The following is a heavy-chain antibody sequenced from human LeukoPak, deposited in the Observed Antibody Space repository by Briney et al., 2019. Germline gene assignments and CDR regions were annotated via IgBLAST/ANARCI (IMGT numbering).Heavy chain of an antibody. J-gene: IGHJ4*02. CDR1: GGSFSGYY. Sequence: SETLSLTCAVYGGSFSGYYWSWIRQPPGKGLEWIGEINHSGSTNYNPSLKSRVTISVDTSKNQFSLKLSSVTAADTAVYYCARGGGYSSNYYWGQGTLVTVSS. D-gene: IGHD6-6*01. CDR3: ARGGGYSSNYY. CDR2: INHSGST. V-gene: IGHV4-34*01.